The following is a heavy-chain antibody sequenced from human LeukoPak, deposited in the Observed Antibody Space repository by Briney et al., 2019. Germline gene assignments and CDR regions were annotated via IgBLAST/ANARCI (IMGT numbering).Heavy chain of an antibody. Sequence: GASVKVSCKASGYTFTSYYMHWVRQAPGQGLEWMGIINPSGGSTSYAQKFQGRVTMTRDTSTSTVYMELSSLRSEDTAVYYCARVRRVAMAGDWFDPWGQGTLVTVSS. CDR3: ARVRRVAMAGDWFDP. CDR1: GYTFTSYY. J-gene: IGHJ5*02. D-gene: IGHD6-19*01. V-gene: IGHV1-46*03. CDR2: INPSGGST.